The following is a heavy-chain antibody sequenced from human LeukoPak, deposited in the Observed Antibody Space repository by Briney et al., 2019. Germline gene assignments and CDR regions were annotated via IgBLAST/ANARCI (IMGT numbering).Heavy chain of an antibody. Sequence: GGSLRLSCAASGFTFSSYAMSWVRQAPGKGLEWVSAISGSGGSTYYADSVKGRFTISRDNSKNTQYLQMSSLRAEDTAVYYCARDNDGAAAGSFDYWGQGTLVTVSS. CDR1: GFTFSSYA. V-gene: IGHV3-23*01. D-gene: IGHD6-13*01. CDR3: ARDNDGAAAGSFDY. CDR2: ISGSGGST. J-gene: IGHJ4*02.